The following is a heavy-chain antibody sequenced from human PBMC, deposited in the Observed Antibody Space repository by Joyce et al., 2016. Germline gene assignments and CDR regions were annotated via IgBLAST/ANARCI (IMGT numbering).Heavy chain of an antibody. CDR2: ISYDGIYK. J-gene: IGHJ4*02. V-gene: IGHV3-30*18. CDR3: AKILTATYSSGWFLDY. CDR1: GLTLSNYG. Sequence: QVQLVESGGGVVQPGRSLRLSCAASGLTLSNYGVHGVRQAPGMGMKWVAVISYDGIYKYYADSVKGRFTISRDNSKNTVFLEMNSLRAEDTAVYYCAKILTATYSSGWFLDYWGQGTLVTVSS. D-gene: IGHD6-25*01.